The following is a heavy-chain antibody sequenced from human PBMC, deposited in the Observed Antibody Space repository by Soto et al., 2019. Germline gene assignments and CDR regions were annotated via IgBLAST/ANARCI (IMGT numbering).Heavy chain of an antibody. CDR2: IYYSGST. J-gene: IGHJ6*03. V-gene: IGHV4-59*01. D-gene: IGHD3-3*01. Sequence: SETLSLTCTVSGGSISSYYWSWIRQPPGKGLEWIGYIYYSGSTNYNPSLKSRVTISVDTSKNQFSLKLSSVTAADTAVYYCARAVRGGVVISYYYMDVWGKGTTVTVSS. CDR3: ARAVRGGVVISYYYMDV. CDR1: GGSISSYY.